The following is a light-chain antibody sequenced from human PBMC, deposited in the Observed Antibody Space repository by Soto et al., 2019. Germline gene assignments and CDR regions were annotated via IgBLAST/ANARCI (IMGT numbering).Light chain of an antibody. Sequence: DIPMTQSPSSLSASVGDRVTITCRASQGITKYLAWYHQKPGKVPNLLIYTASTLQSGVPSRFSGSGYGTDFTLTISSLHPEDVATYYCQKYNSAPYTFGPGTKVDIK. J-gene: IGKJ3*01. CDR1: QGITKY. CDR2: TAS. CDR3: QKYNSAPYT. V-gene: IGKV1-27*01.